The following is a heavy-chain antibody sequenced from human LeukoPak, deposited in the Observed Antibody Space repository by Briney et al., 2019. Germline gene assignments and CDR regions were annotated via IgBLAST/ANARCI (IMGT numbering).Heavy chain of an antibody. CDR2: VYHTGKT. J-gene: IGHJ4*02. CDR3: ARASEGIGYFDF. CDR1: GVSFSNDY. Sequence: NPSETLSLTCTVSGVSFSNDYWSWIRQAPGKGLEWIGYVYHTGKTNYNPALNSRLSMSVDTSKNQFFLKMTSVTAADTALYYCARASEGIGYFDFWGQGALVTVSS. D-gene: IGHD2-21*01. V-gene: IGHV4-59*01.